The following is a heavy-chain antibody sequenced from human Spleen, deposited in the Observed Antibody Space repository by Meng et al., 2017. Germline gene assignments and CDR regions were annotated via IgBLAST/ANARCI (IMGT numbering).Heavy chain of an antibody. Sequence: VQLVESGGDVVQPGRSLRLSCVDSGFTFSRYWMHWVRQVPGQGLVWVSRINPDGSSTSYADSVKGRFTISRDNAKNTLYLQMTSLRAEDTAVYYCSKDYTGSDDYWGQGTLVTVSS. CDR1: GFTFSRYW. CDR2: INPDGSST. D-gene: IGHD5-12*01. V-gene: IGHV3-74*01. CDR3: SKDYTGSDDY. J-gene: IGHJ4*02.